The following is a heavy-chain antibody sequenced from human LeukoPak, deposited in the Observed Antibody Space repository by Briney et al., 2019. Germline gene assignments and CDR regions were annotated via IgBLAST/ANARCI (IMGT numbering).Heavy chain of an antibody. V-gene: IGHV3-23*01. CDR3: AKDRYCSSTTCSRYFDY. Sequence: GGSLRLSCAASGFTFSSYAMSWVRQAPGKGLEWVSAISLIGDSTHYADSVKGRFTISRDNSMNTLYLQMNSLSAEDTAVYYCAKDRYCSSTTCSRYFDYWGQGTLVTVSS. CDR2: ISLIGDST. D-gene: IGHD2-2*01. J-gene: IGHJ4*02. CDR1: GFTFSSYA.